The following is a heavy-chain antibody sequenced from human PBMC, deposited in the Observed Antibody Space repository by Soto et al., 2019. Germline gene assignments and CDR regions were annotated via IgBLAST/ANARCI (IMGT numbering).Heavy chain of an antibody. CDR1: GFTFSSYA. D-gene: IGHD6-13*01. J-gene: IGHJ4*02. CDR3: AKESSSMWFPLNS. Sequence: GGSLRLSCAASGFTFSSYAMSWVRQAPGKGLEWVSAISGSGDSTWYADSVQGRFTISSDNSKNTLYLQMNSLRAEDTALYYCAKESSSMWFPLNSWGQGTLVTVSS. CDR2: ISGSGDST. V-gene: IGHV3-23*01.